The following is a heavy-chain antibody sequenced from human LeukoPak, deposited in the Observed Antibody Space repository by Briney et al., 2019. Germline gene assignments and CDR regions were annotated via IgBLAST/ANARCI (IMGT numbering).Heavy chain of an antibody. CDR1: GFTFSSYG. CDR2: ISYDGSNK. CDR3: ASWGCSSTSCYIRY. Sequence: GRSLRLSCAASGFTFSSYGMHWVRQAPGKGLEWVAVISYDGSNKYYADSVKGRFTISRDNSKNTLYLQMNSLRAEDTAVYYCASWGCSSTSCYIRYWGQGTLVTVSS. V-gene: IGHV3-30*03. J-gene: IGHJ4*02. D-gene: IGHD2-2*02.